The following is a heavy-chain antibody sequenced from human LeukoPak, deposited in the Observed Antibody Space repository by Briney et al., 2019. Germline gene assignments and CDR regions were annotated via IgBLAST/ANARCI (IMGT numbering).Heavy chain of an antibody. D-gene: IGHD2-15*01. V-gene: IGHV3-23*01. CDR3: AKSASDSCYSSSGY. CDR1: GFTFSNYA. CDR2: VCGRGSST. Sequence: GGSLRLSCVASGFTFSNYAMSWVRQAPGKGLEWVSTVCGRGSSTYYADSVKGRFTISRDNSKNTLYVQMNSLRAEDTAVYYCAKSASDSCYSSSGYWGQGTLVTVSS. J-gene: IGHJ4*02.